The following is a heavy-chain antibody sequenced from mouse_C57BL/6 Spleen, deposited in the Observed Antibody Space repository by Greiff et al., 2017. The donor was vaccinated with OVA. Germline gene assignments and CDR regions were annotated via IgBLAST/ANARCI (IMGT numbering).Heavy chain of an antibody. Sequence: SGAELVRPGASVTLSCKASGYTFTDYEMHWVKQTPVHGLEWIGAIDPETGGTAYNQKFKGKAILTADKSSSTAYMELRSLTSEDSAVYYCTSFTTVVATPYYYAMDYWGQGTSVTVSS. CDR1: GYTFTDYE. V-gene: IGHV1-15*01. CDR2: IDPETGGT. D-gene: IGHD1-1*01. CDR3: TSFTTVVATPYYYAMDY. J-gene: IGHJ4*01.